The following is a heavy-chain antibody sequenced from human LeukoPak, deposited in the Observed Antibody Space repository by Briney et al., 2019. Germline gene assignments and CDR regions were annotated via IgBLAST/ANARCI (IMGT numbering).Heavy chain of an antibody. Sequence: AETLSLTCAVYGGSFSGYYWSWIRQPPGKGLEWMGEINHSGSTNYTPSLKSRVTISVDTSKTQFSVKLSSVTAADTAVYYCARGSTGPQDAFDIWGQGTMVTVSS. CDR1: GGSFSGYY. CDR2: INHSGST. V-gene: IGHV4-34*01. J-gene: IGHJ3*02. CDR3: ARGSTGPQDAFDI.